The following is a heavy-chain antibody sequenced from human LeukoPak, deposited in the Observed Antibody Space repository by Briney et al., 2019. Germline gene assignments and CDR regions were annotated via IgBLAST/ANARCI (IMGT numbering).Heavy chain of an antibody. Sequence: GESLKISCKGSGYSFTSYWIGWVRQMPGKGLEWMGIIYPGDSDTRYSPSFQGQVTISADKSISTAYLQWSSLKASDTAMYYCARLSNSGYYYYYYMDVWGKGTTVTVSS. D-gene: IGHD6-19*01. CDR1: GYSFTSYW. CDR3: ARLSNSGYYYYYYMDV. V-gene: IGHV5-51*01. CDR2: IYPGDSDT. J-gene: IGHJ6*03.